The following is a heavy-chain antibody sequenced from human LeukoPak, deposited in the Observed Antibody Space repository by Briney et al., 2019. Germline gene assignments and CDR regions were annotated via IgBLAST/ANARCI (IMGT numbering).Heavy chain of an antibody. D-gene: IGHD2-2*01. CDR1: GFTFSSYA. CDR3: ARGDDIVVVPAAMTLFGSLDY. J-gene: IGHJ4*02. V-gene: IGHV3-23*01. Sequence: GGSLRLSCAASGFTFSSYAMSWVRQAPGKGLEWVSAISGSGGSTYYADSVKGRFTISRDNSKNTLYLQMNSLRAEDTAVYYCARGDDIVVVPAAMTLFGSLDYWGQGTLVTVSS. CDR2: ISGSGGST.